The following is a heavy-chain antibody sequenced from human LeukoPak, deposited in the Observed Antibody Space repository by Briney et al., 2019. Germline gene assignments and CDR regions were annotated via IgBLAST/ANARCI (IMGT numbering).Heavy chain of an antibody. CDR1: GFPFSTYA. CDR3: ARGLSGSYHYFDY. CDR2: ISGGGGST. V-gene: IGHV3-23*01. D-gene: IGHD1-26*01. Sequence: GGSLRLSCAASGFPFSTYAMNWVRQAPGKGLEWVSAISGGGGSTYYADSVKGRFTMSRDNSKNTLYLQVNSLRAEDTAVYYCARGLSGSYHYFDYWGQGTLVTVSS. J-gene: IGHJ4*02.